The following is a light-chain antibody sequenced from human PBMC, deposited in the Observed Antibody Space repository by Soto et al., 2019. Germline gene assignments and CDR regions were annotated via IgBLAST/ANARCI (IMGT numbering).Light chain of an antibody. CDR2: EAS. CDR1: QDISNY. Sequence: DIQMTQSPSSLSASVGDRVTITCQASQDISNYLNWYQQKPGKAPNLLIYEASDLQSGVPSRFTGSGSGTDFSFTITSLQPEDFATYYCQQSFYAPPTFGQGTKVDIK. CDR3: QQSFYAPPT. J-gene: IGKJ1*01. V-gene: IGKV1-39*01.